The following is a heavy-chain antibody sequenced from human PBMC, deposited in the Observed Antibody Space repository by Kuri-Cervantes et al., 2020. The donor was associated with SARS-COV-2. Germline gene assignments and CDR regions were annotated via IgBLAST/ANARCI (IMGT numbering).Heavy chain of an antibody. Sequence: ASAKVSCKASGYTFTSYGISWVRQAPGQGLEWMGWISAYNGNTKYAPKLQGRVTMTGDTSISTAYMELSRMISDDTAVYYCARDLPLWELLEFGFDYWGQGTLVTVSS. CDR1: GYTFTSYG. D-gene: IGHD1-26*01. CDR3: ARDLPLWELLEFGFDY. J-gene: IGHJ4*02. CDR2: ISAYNGNT. V-gene: IGHV1-18*01.